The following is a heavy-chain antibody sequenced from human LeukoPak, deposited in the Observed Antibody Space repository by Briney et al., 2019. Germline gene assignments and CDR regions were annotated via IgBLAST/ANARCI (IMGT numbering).Heavy chain of an antibody. D-gene: IGHD2-8*01. CDR1: GFTFSIYS. J-gene: IGHJ6*03. CDR3: ARVSNAYDYYYMDV. CDR2: ISSSSSSI. Sequence: PGGSLRLSCAASGFTFSIYSMNWVRQAPGKGLEWVSYISSSSSSIYYADSVKGRFTISRDNAKNSLYLQMNSLRAEDTAVYYSARVSNAYDYYYMDVWGKGTTVTVSS. V-gene: IGHV3-48*01.